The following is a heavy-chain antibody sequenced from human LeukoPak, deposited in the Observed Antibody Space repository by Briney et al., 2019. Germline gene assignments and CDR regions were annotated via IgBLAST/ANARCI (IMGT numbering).Heavy chain of an antibody. V-gene: IGHV4-59*01. D-gene: IGHD3-22*01. CDR2: IYYSGST. J-gene: IGHJ4*02. Sequence: SETLSLTCTVSGGSISSYYWSWLRQPPGKGLEWIGYIYYSGSTNYNPSLKSRVTISVDTSKNQFSLKLSSVTAADTAVYYCARVNDSSGYCQIWYYFDYWGQGTLVTVSS. CDR3: ARVNDSSGYCQIWYYFDY. CDR1: GGSISSYY.